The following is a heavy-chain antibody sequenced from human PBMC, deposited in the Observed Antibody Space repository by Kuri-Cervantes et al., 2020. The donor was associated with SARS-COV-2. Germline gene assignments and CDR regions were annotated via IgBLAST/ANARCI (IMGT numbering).Heavy chain of an antibody. CDR3: VKCSAASHPCYLDY. CDR1: GFTFISFA. CDR2: TTDEGADT. Sequence: GGSLRLSCAGSGFTFISFAMAWVRQAPGKGLEWISDTTDEGADTYFADSVKGRFTISRDNSKYSLTLQRGSLIAEDTAIYYCVKCSAASHPCYLDYWGQGTLVTVSS. V-gene: IGHV3-23*01. D-gene: IGHD3-10*02. J-gene: IGHJ4*03.